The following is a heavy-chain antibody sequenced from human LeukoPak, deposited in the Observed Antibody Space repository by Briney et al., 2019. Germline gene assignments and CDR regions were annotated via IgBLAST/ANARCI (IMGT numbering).Heavy chain of an antibody. D-gene: IGHD3-10*01. J-gene: IGHJ4*02. CDR2: ISSSSSYI. Sequence: GGSLRLSCAASGFTFSSYSMNWVRQAPGKGLEWVSSISSSSSYIYYADSVKGRFTISRDNSKNTLYLQMNSLRAEDTAVYYCAKDRESMVRGEGDYWGQGTLVTVSS. V-gene: IGHV3-21*04. CDR3: AKDRESMVRGEGDY. CDR1: GFTFSSYS.